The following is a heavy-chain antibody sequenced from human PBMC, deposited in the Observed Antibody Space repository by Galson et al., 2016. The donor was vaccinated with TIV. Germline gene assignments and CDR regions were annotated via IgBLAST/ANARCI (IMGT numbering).Heavy chain of an antibody. CDR3: SKTTPAEIQLGYYLDF. V-gene: IGHV3-23*03. J-gene: IGHJ4*02. CDR2: IFSDGTS. D-gene: IGHD1-1*01. CDR1: GFSFSSYA. Sequence: SLRLSCAASGFSFSSYAMYCVRQAPGVGLEWVSLIFSDGTSYYADVVKGRFTISRDNSKNTLYLQMTSLSAEDTAVYYCSKTTPAEIQLGYYLDFWGQGTLVTVSS.